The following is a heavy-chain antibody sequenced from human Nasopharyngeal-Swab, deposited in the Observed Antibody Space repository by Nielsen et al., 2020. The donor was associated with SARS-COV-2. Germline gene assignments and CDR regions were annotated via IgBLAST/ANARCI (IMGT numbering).Heavy chain of an antibody. CDR3: ARGPDNSGFYAFPF. V-gene: IGHV4-4*07. Sequence: SETLSLTCTVSGGSISSYYWSWIRQPAGKGLEWIGRIYTSGNTNYNPSLKSRVTMSVDTSKNQFSLKLTPVTAADTAVYYCARGPDNSGFYAFPFWGQGILVTVSS. D-gene: IGHD6-19*01. J-gene: IGHJ4*02. CDR1: GGSISSYY. CDR2: IYTSGNT.